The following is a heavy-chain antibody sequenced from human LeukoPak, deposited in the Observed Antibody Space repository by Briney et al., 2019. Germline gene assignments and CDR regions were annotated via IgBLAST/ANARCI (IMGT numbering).Heavy chain of an antibody. CDR1: AFTFSSYW. J-gene: IGHJ4*02. Sequence: GGSLTLSCAASAFTFSSYWMHWVRQAPGKGLVWVSRINSDGSTTSYADSVKGRFTISRDNAKNTLYLQMNSLRAEDTAVYYCAKDTRYDYYFDYWGQGTLVTVSS. D-gene: IGHD5-12*01. V-gene: IGHV3-74*01. CDR3: AKDTRYDYYFDY. CDR2: INSDGSTT.